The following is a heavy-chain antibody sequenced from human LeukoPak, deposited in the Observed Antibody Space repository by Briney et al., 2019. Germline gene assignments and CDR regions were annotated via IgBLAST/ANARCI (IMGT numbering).Heavy chain of an antibody. CDR2: SSSSGSTI. V-gene: IGHV3-11*01. CDR1: GFTFSDYY. CDR3: ARAQGAMTTGRAFDI. D-gene: IGHD4-17*01. J-gene: IGHJ3*02. Sequence: GGSLRLSCAASGFTFSDYYMSWLRQAPGKGLEWVSYSSSSGSTIYYADSVKGRFTIFRDNAKNSLYLQMNSLRAEDTAVYYCARAQGAMTTGRAFDIWGQGTMVTVSS.